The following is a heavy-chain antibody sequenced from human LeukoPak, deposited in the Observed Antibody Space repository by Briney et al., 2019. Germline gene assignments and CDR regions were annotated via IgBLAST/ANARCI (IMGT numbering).Heavy chain of an antibody. J-gene: IGHJ2*01. Sequence: PSETLSLTCTVSGGSISSSSYYWGWIRQPPGKGLEWIGSIYYSGSTYYNPSLKSRVTISVDTSKNQFSLKLSSVTAADTAVYYCARSGYYYDSSGYYFPDWYFDLWGRGTLVTVSS. CDR2: IYYSGST. D-gene: IGHD3-22*01. V-gene: IGHV4-39*07. CDR1: GGSISSSSYY. CDR3: ARSGYYYDSSGYYFPDWYFDL.